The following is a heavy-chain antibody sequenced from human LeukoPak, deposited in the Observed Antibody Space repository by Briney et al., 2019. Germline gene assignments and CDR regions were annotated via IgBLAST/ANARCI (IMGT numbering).Heavy chain of an antibody. CDR2: ISYDGSNK. CDR3: ARDPWLRWPENYFDY. D-gene: IGHD4-23*01. Sequence: GGSLRLSCAASGFTFSSYAMHWVRQAPGKGLEWVAVISYDGSNKYYADSVRGRFTISGDNSKNTLYLQMNSLRAEDTAVYYCARDPWLRWPENYFDYWGQGTLVTVSS. CDR1: GFTFSSYA. V-gene: IGHV3-30*04. J-gene: IGHJ4*02.